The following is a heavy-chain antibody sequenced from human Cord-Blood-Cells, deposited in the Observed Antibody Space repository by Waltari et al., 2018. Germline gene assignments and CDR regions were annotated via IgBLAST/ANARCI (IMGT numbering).Heavy chain of an antibody. Sequence: EVQLVESGGGLIQPGGSLRLSCAASGFTVSSNYMGWVRQAPGKGLGWVSVIYSGGSTYYADSVKGRFTISRDNSKNTLYLQMNSLRAEDTAVYYCARAVAVVTHYYFDYWGQGTLVTVSS. J-gene: IGHJ4*02. CDR2: IYSGGST. CDR1: GFTVSSNY. V-gene: IGHV3-53*01. D-gene: IGHD2-21*02. CDR3: ARAVAVVTHYYFDY.